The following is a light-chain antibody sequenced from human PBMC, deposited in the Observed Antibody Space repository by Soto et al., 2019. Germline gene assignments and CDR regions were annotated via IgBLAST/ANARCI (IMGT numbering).Light chain of an antibody. J-gene: IGKJ4*01. CDR3: QQYNNWPPLT. CDR1: QSVGSN. V-gene: IGKV3-15*01. Sequence: EIVMTQSPATLSVSPGERATLSCRASQSVGSNLAWYQQKPGQAPRLLIYGASTRATGFPARFSGSGSGTEFTLTISRLQSEDYAVYYCQQYNNWPPLTFGGGTKVEIK. CDR2: GAS.